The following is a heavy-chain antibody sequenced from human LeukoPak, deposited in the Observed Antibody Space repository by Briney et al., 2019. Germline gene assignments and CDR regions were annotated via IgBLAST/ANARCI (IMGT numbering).Heavy chain of an antibody. J-gene: IGHJ4*02. CDR3: AREGHTYGFDY. D-gene: IGHD2-8*01. CDR1: GFTFSDYY. V-gene: IGHV3-11*01. Sequence: GGSLRLSCAASGFTFSDYYMSWVRQAPGKGLEWVSYVSQSGTTIYFADSVKGRFTISRDNGKNSLYLQMNSLRAEDTAVYYCAREGHTYGFDYWGQGTLVTVSS. CDR2: VSQSGTTI.